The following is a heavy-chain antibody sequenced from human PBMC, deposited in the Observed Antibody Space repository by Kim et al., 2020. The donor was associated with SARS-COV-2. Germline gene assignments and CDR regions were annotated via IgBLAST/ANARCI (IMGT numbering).Heavy chain of an antibody. V-gene: IGHV4-31*03. CDR3: AREPPGDLVYYYGMDV. D-gene: IGHD2-21*02. J-gene: IGHJ6*02. Sequence: SETLSLTCTVSGGSISSGGYYWSWIRQHPGKGLEWIGYIYYSGSTYYNPSLKSRVTISVDTSKNQFSLKLSSVTAADTAVYYCAREPPGDLVYYYGMDVWGQGTTVTVSS. CDR2: IYYSGST. CDR1: GGSISSGGYY.